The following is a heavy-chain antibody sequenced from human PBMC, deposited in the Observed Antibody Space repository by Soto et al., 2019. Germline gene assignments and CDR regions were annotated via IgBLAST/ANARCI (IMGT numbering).Heavy chain of an antibody. CDR2: IIPIFGTA. CDR1: GNTFRNSA. J-gene: IGHJ5*02. D-gene: IGHD6-6*01. Sequence: ASVKVSCKASGNTFRNSAIHWVRQAPGQGLEWMGGIIPIFGTANYAQKFQGRVTITADESTSTAYMELSSLRPEDTAVYYCASSFLEYSSSSAVYWFDPWGQGTLVTVSS. CDR3: ASSFLEYSSSSAVYWFDP. V-gene: IGHV1-69*13.